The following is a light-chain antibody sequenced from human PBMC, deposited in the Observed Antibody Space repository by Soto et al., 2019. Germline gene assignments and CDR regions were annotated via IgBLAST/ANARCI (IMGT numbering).Light chain of an antibody. Sequence: IRLPQSPSFLSASVGDRVTITCRPSQAVPNNMAWYQQKPGKPPKLLIYEESTLHSGVPSRFSGRKSGTQFTLTIDSLQPEDFATYYCQQVKTYPRTFGGGTKVDIK. CDR2: EES. J-gene: IGKJ4*01. V-gene: IGKV1-9*01. CDR1: QAVPNN. CDR3: QQVKTYPRT.